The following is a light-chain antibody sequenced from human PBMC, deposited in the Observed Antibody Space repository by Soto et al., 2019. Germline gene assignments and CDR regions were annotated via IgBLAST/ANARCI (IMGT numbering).Light chain of an antibody. CDR1: QTLLFTSNNKIY. J-gene: IGKJ1*01. CDR3: QQYYGPPRT. V-gene: IGKV4-1*01. CDR2: WAS. Sequence: DIVMTQSPDSLAVSLGERATINCKSSQTLLFTSNNKIYLAWYQQKPGQPPKLLISWASVRESGVPDQLSGSGSGTDFTLTIRSLQDEDVAVYYCQQYYGPPRTFGQGTQVAIK.